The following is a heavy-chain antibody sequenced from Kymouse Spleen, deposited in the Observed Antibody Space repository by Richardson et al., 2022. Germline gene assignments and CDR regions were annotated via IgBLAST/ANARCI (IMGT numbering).Heavy chain of an antibody. CDR2: MNPNSGNT. Sequence: QVQLVQSGAEVKKPGASVKVSCKASGYTFTSYDINWVRQATGQGLEWMGWMNPNSGNTGYAQKFQGRVTMTRNTSISTAYMELSSLRSEDTAVYYCARGRYCSGGSCYSQRFDYWGQGTLVTVSS. D-gene: IGHD2-15*01. J-gene: IGHJ4*02. V-gene: IGHV1-8*01. CDR1: GYTFTSYD. CDR3: ARGRYCSGGSCYSQRFDY.